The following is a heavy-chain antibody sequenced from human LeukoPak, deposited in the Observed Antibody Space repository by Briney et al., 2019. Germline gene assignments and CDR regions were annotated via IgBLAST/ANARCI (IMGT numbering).Heavy chain of an antibody. D-gene: IGHD4/OR15-4a*01. V-gene: IGHV4-39*07. CDR3: ARRDYAAWFDP. CDR2: VYYSGSI. Sequence: SETLSLTCSVSGDSITSGEYYWAWLRQPPGKGLEWLGSVYYSGSIKYNPSLKGRVSISRDMSKNQFSLDLNSVNATDTAVYYCARRDYAAWFDPWGQGTLVTVSS. J-gene: IGHJ5*02. CDR1: GDSITSGEYY.